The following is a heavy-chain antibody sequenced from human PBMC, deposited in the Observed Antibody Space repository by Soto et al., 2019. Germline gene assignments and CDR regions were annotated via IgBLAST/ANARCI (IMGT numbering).Heavy chain of an antibody. J-gene: IGHJ4*02. CDR2: INAGNGNT. D-gene: IGHD2-15*01. CDR1: GGTFSSYT. CDR3: ARDLGGWPDY. V-gene: IGHV1-3*01. Sequence: ASVKVSCKASGGTFSSYTISWVRQAPGQGLEWMGWINAGNGNTKYSQKFQGRVTITRDTSASTAYMELSSLGSEDTAVYYCARDLGGWPDYWGQGTLVTVSS.